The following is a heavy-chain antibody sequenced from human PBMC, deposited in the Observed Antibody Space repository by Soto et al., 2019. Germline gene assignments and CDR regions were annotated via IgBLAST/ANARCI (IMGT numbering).Heavy chain of an antibody. Sequence: PSETLSLTCAVYVGSFSGYYWSWIRQPPGKGLEWIGEINHSGSTNYNPSLKSRVTISVDTSKNQFSLKLSSVTAADTAVYYCARSPRFIAAAPRNWFDPWGQGTLVTVSS. CDR2: INHSGST. J-gene: IGHJ5*02. CDR3: ARSPRFIAAAPRNWFDP. CDR1: VGSFSGYY. D-gene: IGHD6-13*01. V-gene: IGHV4-34*01.